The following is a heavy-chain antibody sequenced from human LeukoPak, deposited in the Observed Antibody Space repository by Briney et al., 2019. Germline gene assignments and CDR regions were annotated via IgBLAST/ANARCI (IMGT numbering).Heavy chain of an antibody. V-gene: IGHV1-18*01. CDR2: ISAYNGNT. J-gene: IGHJ5*02. CDR3: ARDIVVVVAATATSWFDP. CDR1: GYTFTSYG. D-gene: IGHD2-15*01. Sequence: GASVKVSCKASGYTFTSYGISWVPQAPGQGREWMGSISAYNGNTNYAQKLQGRVKMTTDTSTSTAYMELRSLRSDDTDVYSCARDIVVVVAATATSWFDPWGQGTLVTVSS.